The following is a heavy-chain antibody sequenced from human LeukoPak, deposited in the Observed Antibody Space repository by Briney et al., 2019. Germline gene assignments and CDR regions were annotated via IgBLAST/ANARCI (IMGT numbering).Heavy chain of an antibody. CDR3: TRVAGAVAAYYFDY. CDR1: GFSFGDYT. CDR2: IRGKGYGGAT. V-gene: IGHV3-49*03. J-gene: IGHJ4*02. D-gene: IGHD6-19*01. Sequence: GGSLRLSCTASGFSFGDYTMSWFRQAPGKGLEWVGFIRGKGYGGATEFAASVKDTFTISRDDSKSIAYLQMNSLKTEDTAMYYCTRVAGAVAAYYFDYWGQGTLVTVSS.